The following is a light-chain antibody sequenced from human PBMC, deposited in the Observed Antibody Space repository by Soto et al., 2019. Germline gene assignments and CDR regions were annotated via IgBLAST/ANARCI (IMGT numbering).Light chain of an antibody. V-gene: IGKV3-20*01. J-gene: IGKJ2*01. CDR2: GAS. Sequence: EIVLTQSPGTLPLSPGERATLSCRASQSVSSSYLAWYQQKPGQAPRLLIYGASSRATGIPDRFSGSGSGTDFTLTISILEPEDGAMYYCQQYGISRYTFGQGTKLEIK. CDR3: QQYGISRYT. CDR1: QSVSSSY.